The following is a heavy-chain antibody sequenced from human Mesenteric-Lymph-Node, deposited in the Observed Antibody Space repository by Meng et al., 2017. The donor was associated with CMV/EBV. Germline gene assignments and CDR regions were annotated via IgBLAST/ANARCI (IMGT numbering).Heavy chain of an antibody. J-gene: IGHJ6*02. D-gene: IGHD1-1*01. CDR2: INPNTGGT. CDR1: GYIFTGYY. Sequence: ASVKVSCKASGYIFTGYYVYWVRQAPGQGLEWMGWINPNTGGTDCAQKFQGRVTMTRDTSISTAYMELSRLRSDDTAVYYCARARQTGTRNAMDVWGQGATVTVSS. V-gene: IGHV1-2*02. CDR3: ARARQTGTRNAMDV.